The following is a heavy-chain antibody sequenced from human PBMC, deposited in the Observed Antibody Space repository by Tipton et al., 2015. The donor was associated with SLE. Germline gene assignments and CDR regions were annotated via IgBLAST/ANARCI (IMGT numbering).Heavy chain of an antibody. CDR1: GGSISSGGYY. J-gene: IGHJ6*03. Sequence: TLSLTCTVSGGSISSGGYYWSWIRQPPGKGLEWIGYIYHSGGTNHSPSLRSRLTTSVDTSKNQFSLRLSSVTAADTAVYYCATESGHYDFWSGYYTHYYYMDVWGKGTTVTVSS. CDR3: ATESGHYDFWSGYYTHYYYMDV. V-gene: IGHV4-61*08. CDR2: IYHSGGT. D-gene: IGHD3-3*01.